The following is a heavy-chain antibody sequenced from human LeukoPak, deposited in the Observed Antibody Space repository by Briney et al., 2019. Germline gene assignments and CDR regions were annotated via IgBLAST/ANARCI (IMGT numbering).Heavy chain of an antibody. Sequence: PGGSLRLSCAASGFTFSNFEMNWVRQAPGKGLEWVSYISSPGITIYYADSVKGRFSISRDNAKNSLYLQMNSLRAEDTAVYYCARDQEYCFDYWGQGTLVTVSS. J-gene: IGHJ4*02. CDR2: ISSPGITI. CDR1: GFTFSNFE. V-gene: IGHV3-48*03. CDR3: ARDQEYCFDY.